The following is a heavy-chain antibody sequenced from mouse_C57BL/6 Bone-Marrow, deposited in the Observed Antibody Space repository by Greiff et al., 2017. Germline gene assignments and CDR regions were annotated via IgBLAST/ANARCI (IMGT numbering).Heavy chain of an antibody. V-gene: IGHV1-64*01. Sequence: QVQLQQPGAELVKPGASVKLSCKASGYTFTSYWMHWVKQRPGQGLAWIGMIHPNSGSTNYNEKFKSKATLTVDKSSSTAYMQLSSLTSEDSAVYYCALYDDYDRGDYWGQGTTLTVSS. CDR1: GYTFTSYW. J-gene: IGHJ2*01. CDR2: IHPNSGST. CDR3: ALYDDYDRGDY. D-gene: IGHD2-4*01.